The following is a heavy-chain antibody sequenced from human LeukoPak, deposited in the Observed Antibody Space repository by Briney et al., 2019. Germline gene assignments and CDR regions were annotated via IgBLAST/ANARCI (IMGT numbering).Heavy chain of an antibody. CDR3: ARGPRNYDFWSGYPIQPTNWFDP. Sequence: SETLSLTCAVSRGSFSGYYWSWIRQPPGKGLEWIGEINHSGSTKYNPSLKSRVTISLDTSKNQFSLKLSSVTAADTAVYYCARGPRNYDFWSGYPIQPTNWFDPSGQGTLVTVSS. CDR1: RGSFSGYY. CDR2: INHSGST. V-gene: IGHV4-34*01. J-gene: IGHJ5*02. D-gene: IGHD3-3*01.